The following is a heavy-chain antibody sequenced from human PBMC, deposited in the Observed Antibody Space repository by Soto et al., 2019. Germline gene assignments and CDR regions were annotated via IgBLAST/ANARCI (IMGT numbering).Heavy chain of an antibody. J-gene: IGHJ6*02. D-gene: IGHD6-6*01. CDR3: AREEESSSLWSPLYYYSGLDV. Sequence: SSVKFSCKASGGTFSSYAISWLLQAPAEELEWMGGIIPIFGTANYAQKFHGRVTITADESTSTAYMELSSLRSEDTAVYYCAREEESSSLWSPLYYYSGLDVWGQGTTVNVSS. CDR1: GGTFSSYA. CDR2: IIPIFGTA. V-gene: IGHV1-69*13.